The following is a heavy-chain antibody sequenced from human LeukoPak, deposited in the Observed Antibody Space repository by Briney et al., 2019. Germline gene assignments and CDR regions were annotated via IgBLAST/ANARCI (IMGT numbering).Heavy chain of an antibody. CDR1: GFTVSSNY. CDR3: ARDVLATSIAAPYY. CDR2: IYSGGST. J-gene: IGHJ4*02. D-gene: IGHD6-13*01. V-gene: IGHV3-66*01. Sequence: PGGSLRLSCAASGFTVSSNYMSWVRQAPGKGLEWVSLIYSGGSTYYADSVKGRFTISRDNSKNTLYLQMNSLRAEDTAVYYCARDVLATSIAAPYYWGQGTLVTVSS.